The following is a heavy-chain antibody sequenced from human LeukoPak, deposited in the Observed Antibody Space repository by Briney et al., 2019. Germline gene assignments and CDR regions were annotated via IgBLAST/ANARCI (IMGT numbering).Heavy chain of an antibody. D-gene: IGHD2-15*01. V-gene: IGHV1-2*02. CDR3: ARELYCSGGSCYSGLFDY. J-gene: IGHJ4*02. CDR1: GYTFTGYY. CDR2: INPNSGGT. Sequence: GASVKVSCKASGYTFTGYYMHWVRQAPGQGLERMGWINPNSGGTNYAQKFQGRVTMTRDTSISTAYMELSRLRSDDTAVYYCARELYCSGGSCYSGLFDYWGQGTLVTVSS.